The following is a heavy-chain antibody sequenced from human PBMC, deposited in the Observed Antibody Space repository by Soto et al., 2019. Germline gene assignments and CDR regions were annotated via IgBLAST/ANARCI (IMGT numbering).Heavy chain of an antibody. D-gene: IGHD2-2*01. Sequence: SETLSRTCTVSGGSISSYYWSWIRQPPGKGLEWIGYIYYSGSTNYNPSLKSRVTISVDTSKNQFSLKLNSMTAADTAVYYCAREGLVLVPTTVNADYYYYAMDVWGQGTTVTVSS. CDR2: IYYSGST. J-gene: IGHJ6*02. CDR1: GGSISSYY. CDR3: AREGLVLVPTTVNADYYYYAMDV. V-gene: IGHV4-59*12.